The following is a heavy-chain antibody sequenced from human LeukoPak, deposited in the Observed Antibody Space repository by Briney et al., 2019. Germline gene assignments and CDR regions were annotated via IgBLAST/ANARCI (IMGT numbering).Heavy chain of an antibody. CDR2: ITGGGDDT. V-gene: IGHV3-23*01. J-gene: IGHJ4*02. D-gene: IGHD2-15*01. Sequence: GGSLRLSCAASGFTFSSYAMSWVRQAPGKGLEWVSSITGGGDDTYHADSVKGRFTISRDNSKNTLYLQMNSLRAEDSAIYYCAKGSASGRPYCFDYWGQGIPVTVSS. CDR3: AKGSASGRPYCFDY. CDR1: GFTFSSYA.